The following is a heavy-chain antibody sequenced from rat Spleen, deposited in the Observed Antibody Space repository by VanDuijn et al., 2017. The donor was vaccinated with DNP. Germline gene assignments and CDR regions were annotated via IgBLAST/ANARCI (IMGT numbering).Heavy chain of an antibody. J-gene: IGHJ2*01. CDR3: SSSHY. V-gene: IGHV6-8*01. Sequence: EVQVLESGGGLVQPGNSLKLSCATSGFTFSHAWMHWVRQSPEKQLEWVAQIKAKSNNYATYYAESVKGRFTISRDDSKSSVYLQMNSLKEEDTAIYYCSSSHYWGQGVMVTVSS. CDR1: GFTFSHAW. CDR2: IKAKSNNYAT.